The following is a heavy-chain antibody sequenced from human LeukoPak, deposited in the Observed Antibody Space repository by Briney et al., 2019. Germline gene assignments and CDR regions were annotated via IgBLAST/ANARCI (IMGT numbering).Heavy chain of an antibody. J-gene: IGHJ5*02. V-gene: IGHV1-18*01. Sequence: SVKVSCKASGYTFTSYGISWVRQAPGQGLEWMGWISAYNGNTNYAQKLQGRVTITTDTSTSTVYMELSSLRSEDTAVYYCARDSPLTIFGVVIIPGNWFDPWGQGTLVTVSS. CDR2: ISAYNGNT. CDR1: GYTFTSYG. CDR3: ARDSPLTIFGVVIIPGNWFDP. D-gene: IGHD3-3*01.